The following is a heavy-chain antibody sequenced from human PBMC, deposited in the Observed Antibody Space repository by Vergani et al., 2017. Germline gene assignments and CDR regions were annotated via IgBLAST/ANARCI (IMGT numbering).Heavy chain of an antibody. J-gene: IGHJ2*01. CDR1: GFTFSRYS. Sequence: EVQLVESGGGLVKPGGSLRLSCAASGFTFSRYSMNWVRQAPGKGLEWVSLISSSSSYIYYADSVKGRFTISRDNAKNSLYLQMNSLRAEDTAVYYCARLVVTGWYFDLWSRGSLVTVYS. D-gene: IGHD2-2*01. CDR2: ISSSSSYI. V-gene: IGHV3-21*01. CDR3: ARLVVTGWYFDL.